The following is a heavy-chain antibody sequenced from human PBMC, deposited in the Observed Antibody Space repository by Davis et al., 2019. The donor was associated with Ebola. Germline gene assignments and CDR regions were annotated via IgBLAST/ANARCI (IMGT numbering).Heavy chain of an antibody. CDR2: IIPISGIP. CDR1: GGTFSSYI. V-gene: IGHV1-69*13. D-gene: IGHD3-22*01. CDR3: ARDYYDSSGSVFFVFHWFDP. Sequence: AASVKVSCKASGGTFSSYIVSWVRQAPGQGLEWMGGIIPISGIPSYAQKFQGRVTISADDSTSTVYMELTSLRSEDTAVYYCARDYYDSSGSVFFVFHWFDPWGQGTLVTVSS. J-gene: IGHJ5*02.